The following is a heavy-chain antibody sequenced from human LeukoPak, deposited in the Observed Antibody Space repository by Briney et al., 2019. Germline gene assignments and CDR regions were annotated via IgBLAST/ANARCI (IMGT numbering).Heavy chain of an antibody. Sequence: ASGKVSCKAFGYTFTSNYMHWVRQAPGQGPEWMGVISPSGGSTTYAQKFQGRVTLTRDMSTSTDYLELSSLRSEDTAVYYCARVRPDSSGYCLFDPWGQGTLVTVSS. CDR1: GYTFTSNY. CDR2: ISPSGGST. CDR3: ARVRPDSSGYCLFDP. D-gene: IGHD3-22*01. J-gene: IGHJ5*02. V-gene: IGHV1-46*01.